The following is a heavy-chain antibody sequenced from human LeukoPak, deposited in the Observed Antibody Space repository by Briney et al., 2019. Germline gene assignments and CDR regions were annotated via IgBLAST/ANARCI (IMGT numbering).Heavy chain of an antibody. CDR3: ARRPPSTTLTTKAFDY. V-gene: IGHV5-51*01. CDR1: GYSFTSYW. CDR2: INPVDSDT. D-gene: IGHD4-11*01. Sequence: GESLQISCKGSGYSFTSYWIGWVRQMPGKGLEWMGIINPVDSDTRYSPSVRGQVTFSADKSISTAYLQWNSLKASDSAMYYCARRPPSTTLTTKAFDYWGQGTLVTVSS. J-gene: IGHJ4*02.